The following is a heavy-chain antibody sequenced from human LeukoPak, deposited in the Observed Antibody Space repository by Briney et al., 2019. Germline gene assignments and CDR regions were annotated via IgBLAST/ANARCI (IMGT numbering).Heavy chain of an antibody. J-gene: IGHJ4*02. Sequence: PSETLSLTCTVSGGSISGSYWSWIRQPPGKGLEWIGYTYYSGDSNYNPSLKSRATISLDTSKNQFSPKVSSVTAADTAIYYCARHTYARPFDSWGQGTLVTVSS. CDR2: TYYSGDS. CDR1: GGSISGSY. V-gene: IGHV4-59*08. CDR3: ARHTYARPFDS. D-gene: IGHD6-6*01.